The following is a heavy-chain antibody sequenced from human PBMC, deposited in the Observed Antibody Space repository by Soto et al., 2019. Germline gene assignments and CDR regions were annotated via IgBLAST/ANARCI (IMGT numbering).Heavy chain of an antibody. CDR1: GGSISSGGYY. CDR2: IYYSGST. CDR3: ARVASYYYDSSGYYSSGRRSYYFDY. D-gene: IGHD3-22*01. J-gene: IGHJ4*02. Sequence: SETLSLTCTVSGGSISSGGYYWSWIRQHPGKGLEWIGYIYYSGSTYYNPSLKSRVTISVDTSKNQFSLKLSSGTAADTAVYYCARVASYYYDSSGYYSSGRRSYYFDYWGQGTLVTVSS. V-gene: IGHV4-31*03.